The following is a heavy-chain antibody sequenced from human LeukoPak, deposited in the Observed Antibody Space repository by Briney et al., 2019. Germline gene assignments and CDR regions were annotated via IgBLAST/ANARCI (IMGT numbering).Heavy chain of an antibody. CDR2: IKSKTDGGTT. CDR3: TTENNSGSYYWFDP. CDR1: GFTFSNAW. Sequence: GGSLRLSCAASGFTFSNAWMSWVRQAPGKGLEWVGRIKSKTDGGTTYYAAPVKGRFTISRDDSKNTLYLQMNSLKTEDTAVYYCTTENNSGSYYWFDPWGQGTLVTVSS. V-gene: IGHV3-15*01. D-gene: IGHD1-26*01. J-gene: IGHJ5*02.